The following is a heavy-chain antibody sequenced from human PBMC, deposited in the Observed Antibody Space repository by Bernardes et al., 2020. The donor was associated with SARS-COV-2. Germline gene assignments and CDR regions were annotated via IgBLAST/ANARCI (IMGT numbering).Heavy chain of an antibody. CDR1: GYTFDTYG. D-gene: IGHD4-17*01. CDR2: ISAYNGNT. J-gene: IGHJ6*02. V-gene: IGHV1-18*01. CDR3: ARDVRTTVTTNYYYGMDV. Sequence: ASVKVSCKASGYTFDTYGITWVRQAPGQGLEWMAWISAYNGNTNYAKKFQGRVTMTTDTSTSTAYMELRSLRSDDAAVYYCARDVRTTVTTNYYYGMDVWGQGTTVTVSS.